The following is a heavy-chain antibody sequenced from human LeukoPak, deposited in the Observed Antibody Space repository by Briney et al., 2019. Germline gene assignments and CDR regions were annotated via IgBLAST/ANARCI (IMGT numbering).Heavy chain of an antibody. J-gene: IGHJ4*02. CDR1: GYTFTSYG. CDR3: ARFLGYSYGYHHPCLDY. CDR2: ISAYNGNT. V-gene: IGHV1-18*01. D-gene: IGHD5-18*01. Sequence: GASVKVSCKASGYTFTSYGISWVRQAPGQGLEWMGWISAYNGNTNYAQKLQGRVTMTTDTSTSTAYMELSSLRSEDTAVYYCARFLGYSYGYHHPCLDYWGQGTLVTVSS.